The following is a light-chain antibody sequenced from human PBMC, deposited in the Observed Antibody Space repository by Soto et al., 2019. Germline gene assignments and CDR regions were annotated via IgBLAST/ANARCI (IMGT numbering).Light chain of an antibody. CDR3: QQTFHSPRT. V-gene: IGKV3-20*01. Sequence: EIVLTQSPGTLSLSPGETASLSCWASQSIISNFLAWYPQRRGQPPRLLIYDSSRRASGIPARFTGSGSGTAFTLTISRVEPEDSAVYYCQQTFHSPRTFGQGTRLEI. CDR1: QSIISNF. J-gene: IGKJ2*01. CDR2: DSS.